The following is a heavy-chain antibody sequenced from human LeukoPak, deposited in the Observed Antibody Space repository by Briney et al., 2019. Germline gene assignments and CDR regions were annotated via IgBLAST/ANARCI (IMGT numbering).Heavy chain of an antibody. V-gene: IGHV1-8*01. CDR3: ARGGYDIPQGDGMDV. D-gene: IGHD3-9*01. J-gene: IGHJ6*02. CDR2: MNPNSGNT. Sequence: ASVKVSCKASGYTFTSYYINWVRQATGQGLEWMGWMNPNSGNTGYAQKFQGRVTMTRNTSISTAYMELSSLRSGDTAVYYCARGGYDIPQGDGMDVWGQGTTVTVSS. CDR1: GYTFTSYY.